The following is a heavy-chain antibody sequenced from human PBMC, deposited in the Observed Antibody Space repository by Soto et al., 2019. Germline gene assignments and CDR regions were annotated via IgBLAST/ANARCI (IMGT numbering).Heavy chain of an antibody. D-gene: IGHD2-2*01. CDR1: GYTFTSYD. CDR3: ARGYCSSTSCVRTWYFDL. V-gene: IGHV1-8*01. J-gene: IGHJ2*01. CDR2: MNPNSGNT. Sequence: QVQLVQAGAEVKKPGASVKVSCKASGYTFTSYDINWVRQATGHGLEWVGWMNPNSGNTGYAQKFQGRVTMTRNTSISTAYMELSSLRSEDTAVYFCARGYCSSTSCVRTWYFDLWGRGTLVTVSS.